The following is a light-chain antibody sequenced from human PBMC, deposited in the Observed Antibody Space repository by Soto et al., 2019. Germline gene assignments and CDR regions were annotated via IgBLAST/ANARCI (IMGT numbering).Light chain of an antibody. CDR3: QQRSNWPGFT. V-gene: IGKV3-11*01. J-gene: IGKJ3*01. CDR1: QSVSRY. Sequence: EIVLTQSPATLSLSPGEGATLSCSASQSVSRYLAWYQHKPGQAPRLLIYDASNRATGIPARFSGSGSGTDFTLTISSLEPEDFAVYYCQQRSNWPGFTFGPGTKVDIK. CDR2: DAS.